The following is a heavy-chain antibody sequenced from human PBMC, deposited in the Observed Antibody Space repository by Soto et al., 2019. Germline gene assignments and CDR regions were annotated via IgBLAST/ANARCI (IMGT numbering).Heavy chain of an antibody. V-gene: IGHV4-61*01. Sequence: QVQLQESGPGLVKPSETLSLTCTVSGGSFKSGSSSWSWIRQPPGKGLEWIGYVYHTGRTSYNPSLKSRVSISMDTSQNQCSLNLASVTAADTAVYFCARDFAYFDSWGQGTLVTVSS. CDR1: GGSFKSGSSS. D-gene: IGHD3-3*01. J-gene: IGHJ4*02. CDR3: ARDFAYFDS. CDR2: VYHTGRT.